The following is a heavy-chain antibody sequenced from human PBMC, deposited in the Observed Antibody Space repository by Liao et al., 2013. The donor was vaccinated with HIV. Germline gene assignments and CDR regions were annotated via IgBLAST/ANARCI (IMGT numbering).Heavy chain of an antibody. Sequence: QVLLQQWGAGLLKPSETLSLTCAVYGGSFSDYYWTWIRQPPGKGLEWIGEIDHTGSTNYNPSLKSRVTISLDTSKNQFSMKLTSVTAADTALYYCAREEAYCSGGICYLFPKWYFDLWGRGTLVTVSS. CDR2: IDHTGST. J-gene: IGHJ2*01. V-gene: IGHV4-34*02. CDR3: AREEAYCSGGICYLFPKWYFDL. CDR1: GGSFSDYY. D-gene: IGHD2-15*01.